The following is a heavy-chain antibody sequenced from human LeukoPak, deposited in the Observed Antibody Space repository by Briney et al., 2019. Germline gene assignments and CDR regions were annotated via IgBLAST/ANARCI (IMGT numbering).Heavy chain of an antibody. D-gene: IGHD5-24*01. J-gene: IGHJ6*04. V-gene: IGHV4-59*01. CDR1: GGSISSYY. CDR2: IYYSGST. Sequence: PSETLSLTCTVSGGSISSYYWSWIRQPPGKGLEWIGHIYYSGSTNYNPSLKSRVTRSVHTSKNQFSLKLRSVSAAHTAVYLCARLQYYFSGMDVWGKGATVTVSS. CDR3: ARLQYYFSGMDV.